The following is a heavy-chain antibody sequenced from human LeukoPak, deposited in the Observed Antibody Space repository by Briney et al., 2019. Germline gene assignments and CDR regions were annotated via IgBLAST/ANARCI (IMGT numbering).Heavy chain of an antibody. J-gene: IGHJ4*02. CDR3: ARAERIGLLDY. CDR1: GASITSNTYS. Sequence: PSETLSLTCAVSGASITSNTYSWGWIRQPPGKGLEWIGSIFNSGTTYYNPSLKSRVTIFIDTSKNEFSVRLTSVTAADTAVYYCARAERIGLLDYWGQGTLVTVSS. CDR2: IFNSGTT. D-gene: IGHD1-26*01. V-gene: IGHV4-39*07.